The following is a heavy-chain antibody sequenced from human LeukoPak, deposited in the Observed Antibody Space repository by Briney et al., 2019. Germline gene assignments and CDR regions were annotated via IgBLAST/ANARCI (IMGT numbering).Heavy chain of an antibody. CDR2: INPNSGGT. CDR1: GYTFTGYY. CDR3: ARGSRYDYVWGSYRYLDV. V-gene: IGHV1-2*02. J-gene: IGHJ6*03. Sequence: GASVKVSCKASGYTFTGYYMHWVRQAPGQGLEWMGWINPNSGGTNYAQKFQGRVTMTRDTSISTAYMELSRLRSDDTAVYYCARGSRYDYVWGSYRYLDVWGKGTTVTVSS. D-gene: IGHD3-16*02.